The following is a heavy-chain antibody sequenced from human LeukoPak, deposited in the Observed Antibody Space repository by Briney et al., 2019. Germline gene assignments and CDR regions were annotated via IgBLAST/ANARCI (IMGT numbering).Heavy chain of an antibody. Sequence: TGGSLRLSCAASGFTFSEYGMHWVRQAPGKGLEWVALIRFDESKKYYADSMKGRLTISRDNSRNTLYLQMDSLRAEDTAVYYCARTKLGDCSSTSCIDWFDYWGQGTLVTVSS. J-gene: IGHJ4*02. CDR2: IRFDESKK. V-gene: IGHV3-30*02. CDR1: GFTFSEYG. D-gene: IGHD2-2*01. CDR3: ARTKLGDCSSTSCIDWFDY.